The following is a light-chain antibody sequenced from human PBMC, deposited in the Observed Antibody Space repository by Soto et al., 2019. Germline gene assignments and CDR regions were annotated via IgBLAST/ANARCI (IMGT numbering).Light chain of an antibody. Sequence: DIQMTQSPSSLSASVGDRVTITCRASQGITNYLAWYQQKPGKVPKLLIYAASTLQSGVPSRFSGSGSGTDFTLTISGLQPEDVATYYCQKYNSAPWTFVQGTKVEIK. V-gene: IGKV1-27*01. CDR1: QGITNY. J-gene: IGKJ1*01. CDR2: AAS. CDR3: QKYNSAPWT.